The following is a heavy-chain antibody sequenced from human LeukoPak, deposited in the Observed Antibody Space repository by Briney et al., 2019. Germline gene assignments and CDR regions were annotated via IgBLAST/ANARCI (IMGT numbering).Heavy chain of an antibody. Sequence: PSETLSLTCTVSGGSISSYYWSWIRQPAGQGLEWSGRIYTSGSTNANPSLNTRVTMSVDTHKNQFSMKLSSVTAADAAVYCCASETPRRYCSSTSCPNWFDPWGQGTLLTVSS. V-gene: IGHV4-4*07. CDR1: GGSISSYY. CDR3: ASETPRRYCSSTSCPNWFDP. D-gene: IGHD2-2*01. CDR2: IYTSGST. J-gene: IGHJ5*02.